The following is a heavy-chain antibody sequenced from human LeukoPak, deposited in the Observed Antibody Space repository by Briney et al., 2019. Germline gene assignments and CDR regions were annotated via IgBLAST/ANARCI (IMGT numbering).Heavy chain of an antibody. CDR3: VREEVVGATTGSLFDY. J-gene: IGHJ4*02. CDR1: RFTFSSYW. D-gene: IGHD1-26*01. CDR2: IKEDGSEI. Sequence: AGGSLRLSCVGSRFTFSSYWMSWVRQAPGKGLEWVANIKEDGSEIYYVASVKGRFTISRDNAKNSLYLQMNSLRAEDTAIYYCVREEVVGATTGSLFDYWGQGKLVTVSS. V-gene: IGHV3-7*01.